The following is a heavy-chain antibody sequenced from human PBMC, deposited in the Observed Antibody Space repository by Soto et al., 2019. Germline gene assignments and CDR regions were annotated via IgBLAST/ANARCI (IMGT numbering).Heavy chain of an antibody. CDR2: ISSTSTTI. CDR3: VRNFAY. J-gene: IGHJ4*02. CDR1: GFTFSTYT. Sequence: EVQLVETVGVLVQPGGSLRLSCAASGFTFSTYTMNWVRQAPGKGLEWVSYISSTSTTIYYADSVQGRCTISRDNAKNSLFLQMNSLRDEDTAVYDCVRNFAYWGLGTLVTVAS. D-gene: IGHD6-6*01. V-gene: IGHV3-48*02.